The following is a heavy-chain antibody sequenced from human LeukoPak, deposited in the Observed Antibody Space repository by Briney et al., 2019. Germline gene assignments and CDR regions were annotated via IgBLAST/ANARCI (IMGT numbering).Heavy chain of an antibody. V-gene: IGHV3-7*03. Sequence: GGSLRLSCAVSGFTFSGFWMSWSRQAPGKGLEWVASINSDGSEGYYADVVKGRFTISRDNAKNSLYLQINSLRAEDTAVYYCARSSYGSSSSVWGQGTMVTVSS. CDR2: INSDGSEG. D-gene: IGHD6-6*01. CDR1: GFTFSGFW. J-gene: IGHJ3*01. CDR3: ARSSYGSSSSV.